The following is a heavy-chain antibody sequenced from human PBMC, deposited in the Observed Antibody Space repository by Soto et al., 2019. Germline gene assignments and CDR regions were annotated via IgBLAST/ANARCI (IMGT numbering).Heavy chain of an antibody. J-gene: IGHJ4*02. D-gene: IGHD3-10*01. CDR2: ISGSGGST. CDR1: GFTFSSYA. Sequence: GGSLRLSCAASGFTFSSYAMSWVRQAPGKGLEWVSAISGSGGSTYYADSVKGRFTISRDNSKNTLYLQMNSLRAEDTAVYYCAKESLLNVLLWLGGPIDYWGQGTLVTVSS. V-gene: IGHV3-23*01. CDR3: AKESLLNVLLWLGGPIDY.